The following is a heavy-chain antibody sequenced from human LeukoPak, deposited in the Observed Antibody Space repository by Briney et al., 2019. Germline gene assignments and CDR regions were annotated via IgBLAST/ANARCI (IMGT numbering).Heavy chain of an antibody. J-gene: IGHJ4*02. CDR2: IYHSGST. D-gene: IGHD4-23*01. CDR3: ATSATNYGGLFDS. V-gene: IGHV4-30-2*01. Sequence: SETLCLTCTVSGGSISSGGYYWSWIRQPPGKGLEWIGYIYHSGSTYYNPSLKSRVTISVDRSKNQFSLKLSSVTAADTAVYYCATSATNYGGLFDSWGQGTLVTVSS. CDR1: GGSISSGGYY.